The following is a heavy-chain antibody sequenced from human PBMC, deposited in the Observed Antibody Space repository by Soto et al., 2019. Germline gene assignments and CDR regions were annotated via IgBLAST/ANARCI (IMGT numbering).Heavy chain of an antibody. V-gene: IGHV4-38-2*02. Sequence: PSETLSLTCAVSGYSISTGFNWGWIRQPPVKGLKSIGSIDHNASTYYNLSLNSRITMPADTSKPPSSLKLNSVTAADTALYYCARDWSTGFYHFHTWGQGTLVTVSS. CDR3: ARDWSTGFYHFHT. CDR1: GYSISTGFN. CDR2: IDHNAST. J-gene: IGHJ4*02. D-gene: IGHD6-19*01.